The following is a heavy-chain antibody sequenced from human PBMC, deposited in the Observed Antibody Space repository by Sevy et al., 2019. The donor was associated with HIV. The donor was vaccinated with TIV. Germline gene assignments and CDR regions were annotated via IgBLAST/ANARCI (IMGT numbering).Heavy chain of an antibody. J-gene: IGHJ4*02. V-gene: IGHV3-48*02. CDR1: GFTFSTYT. D-gene: IGHD3-16*01. CDR2: ISSGGTI. Sequence: GGSLRLSCAASGFTFSTYTMNWVRQAPGKGLEWVSYISSGGTIYYADSVKGQFTISSDNAKNSLYLQMNSLRDEDTAVYYCAREAGVGPYYFDSWGQGTLVTVSS. CDR3: AREAGVGPYYFDS.